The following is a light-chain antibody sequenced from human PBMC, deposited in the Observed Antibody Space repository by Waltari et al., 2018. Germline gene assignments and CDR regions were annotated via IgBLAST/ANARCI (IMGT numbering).Light chain of an antibody. Sequence: DIQIPQSPSSVSASVGDRVTLTFRAREDMCLWLAWFQQKAGMAPKFLIYAASILESGVPSRFSGNGSGTDFALSISGLQPEDFATYFCQHTYTFPITFGQGTRLDIK. CDR1: EDMCLW. CDR3: QHTYTFPIT. CDR2: AAS. V-gene: IGKV1-12*01. J-gene: IGKJ5*01.